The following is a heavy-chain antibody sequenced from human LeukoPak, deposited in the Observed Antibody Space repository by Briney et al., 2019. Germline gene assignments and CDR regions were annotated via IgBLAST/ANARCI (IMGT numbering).Heavy chain of an antibody. Sequence: GGSLRLSCAASGFTFSSYGMSWVRQAPGKGLEWVSAISGSGGSTYYADSVKGRFTISRDNSKNTLYLQMNSLRAEDTAVYYCARRLVGYSSSWYKGDNWFDPWGQGTLVTVSS. CDR2: ISGSGGST. J-gene: IGHJ5*02. V-gene: IGHV3-23*01. D-gene: IGHD6-13*01. CDR3: ARRLVGYSSSWYKGDNWFDP. CDR1: GFTFSSYG.